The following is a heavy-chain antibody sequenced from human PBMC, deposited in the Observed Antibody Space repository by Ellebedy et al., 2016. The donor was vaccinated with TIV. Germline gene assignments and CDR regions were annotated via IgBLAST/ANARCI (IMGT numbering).Heavy chain of an antibody. D-gene: IGHD3-22*01. CDR3: ARDLTFIYDSSGLDY. J-gene: IGHJ4*02. Sequence: GESLKISXAASGFTFSSYAMHWVRQAPGKGLEWVAVISYDGSNKYYADSVKGRFTISRDNSKNTLYLQMNSLRAEDTAVYYCARDLTFIYDSSGLDYWGQGTLVTVSS. V-gene: IGHV3-30-3*01. CDR1: GFTFSSYA. CDR2: ISYDGSNK.